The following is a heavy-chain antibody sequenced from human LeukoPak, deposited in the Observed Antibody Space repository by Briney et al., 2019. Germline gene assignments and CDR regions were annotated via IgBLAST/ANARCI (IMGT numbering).Heavy chain of an antibody. CDR1: GGSISSSSYY. J-gene: IGHJ5*02. V-gene: IGHV4-39*07. D-gene: IGHD3-16*01. Sequence: SETLSLTCTVSGGSISSSSYYWGWIRQPPGKGLEWIGSIYYSGSTYYNPSLKSRVTISVDTSKNQFSLKLSSVTAADTAVYYCARGGGTYNWFDPWGQGTLVTVSS. CDR3: ARGGGTYNWFDP. CDR2: IYYSGST.